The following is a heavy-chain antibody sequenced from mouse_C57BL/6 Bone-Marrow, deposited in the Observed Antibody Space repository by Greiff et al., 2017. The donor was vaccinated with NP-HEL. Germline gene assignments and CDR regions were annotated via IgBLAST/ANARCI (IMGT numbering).Heavy chain of an antibody. CDR1: GYAFSSSW. Sequence: VQRVESGPELVKPGASVKISCKASGYAFSSSWMNWVKQRPGKGLEWIGRIYPGDGDTNYNGKFKGKATLTADKSSSTAYMQLSSLTSEDSAVYFCARGPFAYWGQGTLVTVSA. J-gene: IGHJ3*01. V-gene: IGHV1-82*01. CDR2: IYPGDGDT. CDR3: ARGPFAY.